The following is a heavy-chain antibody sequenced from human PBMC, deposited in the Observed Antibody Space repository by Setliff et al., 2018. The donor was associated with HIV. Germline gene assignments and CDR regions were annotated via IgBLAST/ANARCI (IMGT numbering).Heavy chain of an antibody. CDR3: ARGSRQLTIFGVVFKTNYYFMDV. V-gene: IGHV4-34*01. J-gene: IGHJ6*03. CDR1: GGSFSGYY. CDR2: INHDRTT. Sequence: SETLSLTCAVYGGSFSGYYWSWIRQPPGKGLEWIGEINHDRTTNYNPSLRSRVTISVDTSKNQFSLTLNSVTAADTAVYYCARGSRQLTIFGVVFKTNYYFMDVWGKGTAVTVSS. D-gene: IGHD3-3*01.